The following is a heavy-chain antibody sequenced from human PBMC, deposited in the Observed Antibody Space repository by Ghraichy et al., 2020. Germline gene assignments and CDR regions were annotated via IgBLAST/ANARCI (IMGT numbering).Heavy chain of an antibody. CDR2: ISASSRST. Sequence: GSLRLSCAASGFTFSGYSMNWVRQAPGKRLEWLSYISASSRSTFYADSVKGRFTISRDNAKNSLYLQVKSLRDEDTAVYYCARGSKVVRFYYYDGMDVWGQGTTVTVSS. D-gene: IGHD4-23*01. CDR1: GFTFSGYS. V-gene: IGHV3-48*02. J-gene: IGHJ6*02. CDR3: ARGSKVVRFYYYDGMDV.